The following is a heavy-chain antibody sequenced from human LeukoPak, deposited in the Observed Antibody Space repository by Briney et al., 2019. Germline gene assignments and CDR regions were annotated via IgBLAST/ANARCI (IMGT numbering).Heavy chain of an antibody. CDR1: GGSISSYY. CDR3: ASVHDYSNRIDY. J-gene: IGHJ4*02. V-gene: IGHV4-59*12. CDR2: IYYSGST. D-gene: IGHD4-11*01. Sequence: SETLSLTCTVSGGSISSYYWSWIRQPPGKGLEWIGYIYYSGSTNYNPSLKSRVTISVDTSKNQFSLKLSSVTAADTAVYYCASVHDYSNRIDYWGQGTLVTVSS.